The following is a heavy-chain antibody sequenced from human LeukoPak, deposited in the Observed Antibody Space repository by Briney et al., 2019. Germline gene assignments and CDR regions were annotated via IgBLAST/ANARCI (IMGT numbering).Heavy chain of an antibody. CDR3: ARDSSPFDY. Sequence: KPSQTLSLTCTVSGGSISSADYYWPWIRKPPGQNLESTGNLYYSGNTYYNPSLKSRVTISLDTSKSQFSLKLSSVTAADTAVYYCARDSSPFDYWGQGTLVTVCS. D-gene: IGHD4-11*01. CDR2: LYYSGNT. J-gene: IGHJ4*02. CDR1: GGSISSADYY. V-gene: IGHV4-30-4*08.